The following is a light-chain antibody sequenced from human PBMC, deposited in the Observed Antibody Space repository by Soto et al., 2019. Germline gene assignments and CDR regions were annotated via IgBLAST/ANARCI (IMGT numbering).Light chain of an antibody. CDR3: QQYNNWPYT. V-gene: IGKV3-15*01. CDR1: QSVSSN. CDR2: GAS. J-gene: IGKJ2*01. Sequence: EIVMTQSPATLSVSPGERAALSCRASQSVSSNFAWYQQKPGQAHRLLIYGASTRATGIPARFSGSGSGTDFTLTISSLQSEDFAVYYCQQYNNWPYTFGQGTKLEI.